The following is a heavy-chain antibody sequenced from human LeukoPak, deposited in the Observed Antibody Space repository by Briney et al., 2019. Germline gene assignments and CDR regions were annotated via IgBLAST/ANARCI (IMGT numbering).Heavy chain of an antibody. V-gene: IGHV3-48*03. D-gene: IGHD5-12*01. CDR2: MGSSVTNT. CDR1: VVTFNWLQ. Sequence: RGGSLSLSCAPSVVTFNWLQVIWVRQSPGQERVGVADMGSSVTNTDHTDSGKCRVTISRHNAQHSLYLHRHRVRAEDTAVYYCARDMYSDYGEVVSSFDCWGQGTLVTVSS. CDR3: ARDMYSDYGEVVSSFDC. J-gene: IGHJ4*02.